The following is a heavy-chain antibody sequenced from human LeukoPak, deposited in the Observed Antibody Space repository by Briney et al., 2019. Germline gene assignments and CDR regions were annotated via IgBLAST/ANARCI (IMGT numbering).Heavy chain of an antibody. CDR1: GFTFSSYA. V-gene: IGHV3-30-3*01. Sequence: QPGRSLRLSCAASGFTFSSYAMHWVRQAPGKGLEWVAVISYDGSNKYYADSVKGRFTISRDNSKNTLYLQMNSLRAEDTAVYYCARDPGYDSSGYVDYWGQGTLVTVSS. CDR2: ISYDGSNK. CDR3: ARDPGYDSSGYVDY. D-gene: IGHD3-22*01. J-gene: IGHJ4*02.